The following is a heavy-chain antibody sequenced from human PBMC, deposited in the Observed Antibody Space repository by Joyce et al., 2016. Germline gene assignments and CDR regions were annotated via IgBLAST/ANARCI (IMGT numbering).Heavy chain of an antibody. J-gene: IGHJ6*03. CDR2: ISYDGKKR. CDR1: GFSFRSYS. V-gene: IGHV3-30*04. CDR3: ARDPEQYYYYMDV. D-gene: IGHD1/OR15-1a*01. Sequence: QVQLVESGGGVVQPGRSLRLSWAASGFSFRSYSIHWVRQAPGKGLEWVALISYDGKKRYYADSVKGRFTISRDNSTSTLQMNSLRAEDTAVYYCARDPEQYYYYMDVWGKGTTVAVTS.